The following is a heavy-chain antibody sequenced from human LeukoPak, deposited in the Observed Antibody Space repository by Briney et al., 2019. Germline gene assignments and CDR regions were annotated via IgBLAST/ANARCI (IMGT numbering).Heavy chain of an antibody. CDR1: GGSFSGYY. V-gene: IGHV3-23*01. CDR2: ISGSGGST. CDR3: AKGRWGLTINNFDV. D-gene: IGHD4/OR15-4a*01. J-gene: IGHJ3*01. Sequence: PSETLSLTCAVYGGSFSGYYWSWVRQPPGKGLEWVSTISGSGGSTYYADSVKGRFTISRDNSKNTLYLQMNSLRAEDTAVYYCAKGRWGLTINNFDVWGQGTMVTVSS.